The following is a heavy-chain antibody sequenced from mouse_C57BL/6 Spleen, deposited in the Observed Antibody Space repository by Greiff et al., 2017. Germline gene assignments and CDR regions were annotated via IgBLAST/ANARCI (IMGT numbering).Heavy chain of an antibody. CDR3: ARGRYYDYDGYFDV. Sequence: EVQLQQSGPELVKPGASVKMSCKASGYTFTDYNMHWVKQSHGKSLEWIGYINPNNGGTSYNQKFKGKATLTVNKSSSTAYMELRSLTSEDSAVYYCARGRYYDYDGYFDVWGTGTTVTVSS. CDR1: GYTFTDYN. D-gene: IGHD2-4*01. J-gene: IGHJ1*03. V-gene: IGHV1-22*01. CDR2: INPNNGGT.